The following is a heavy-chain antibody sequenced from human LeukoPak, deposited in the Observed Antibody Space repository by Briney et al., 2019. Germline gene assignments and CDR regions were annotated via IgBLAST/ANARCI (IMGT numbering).Heavy chain of an antibody. CDR3: ARIPGRYCSSPCCYNEVY. V-gene: IGHV2-26*01. CDR1: GFSLNNVRMG. CDR2: IFSNDET. Sequence: SGPVLVKPTETLTLTCTVSGFSLNNVRMGVSWIRQPPGKALEWLAHIFSNDETSYSTSLKSRLTISKDTFKSQVVLTMTNVDPVDTATYYCARIPGRYCSSPCCYNEVYWGQGTLVTVSS. D-gene: IGHD2-2*02. J-gene: IGHJ4*02.